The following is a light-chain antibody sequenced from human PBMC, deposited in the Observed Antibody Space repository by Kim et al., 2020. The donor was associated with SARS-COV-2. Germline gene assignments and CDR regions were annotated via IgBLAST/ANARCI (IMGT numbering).Light chain of an antibody. V-gene: IGLV2-8*01. CDR2: EVT. CDR1: SSDVGGYNH. J-gene: IGLJ1*01. Sequence: GQPVTISCTGTSSDVGGYNHVSWYQQYPGKAPKLWIYEVTKRPSGVPDRSSGSKSGNTASLTVSGLQTEDEADYYCSSYTDNINYVFGTGTKVTFL. CDR3: SSYTDNINYV.